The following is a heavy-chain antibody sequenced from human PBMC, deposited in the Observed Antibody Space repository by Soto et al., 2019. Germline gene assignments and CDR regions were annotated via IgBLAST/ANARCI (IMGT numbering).Heavy chain of an antibody. D-gene: IGHD1-1*01. J-gene: IGHJ4*02. CDR3: AKLHLSERPLFDY. CDR1: GFTFSSYG. V-gene: IGHV3-30*18. CDR2: ISYDGSNK. Sequence: QVQLVESGGGVVQPGRSLRLSCAASGFTFSSYGMHWVRQAPGKGLEWVAVISYDGSNKYYADSVKGRFTISRDNSKNTLYLQMNSLRAEDTAVYYCAKLHLSERPLFDYWGQGTLVTVSS.